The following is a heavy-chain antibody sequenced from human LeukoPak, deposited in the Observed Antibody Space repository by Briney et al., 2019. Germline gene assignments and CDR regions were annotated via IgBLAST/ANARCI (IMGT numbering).Heavy chain of an antibody. Sequence: GSLSLSCAASGFTFSSYAMSWVRPAPGKGLEWVSTVSDSGGSTYYAVSVKGRFTISRDNPKNTLYLQMNSLRAEDTAVYYCAKDWDRSGGYYFDSWGQGTLVTVSS. CDR1: GFTFSSYA. CDR3: AKDWDRSGGYYFDS. CDR2: VSDSGGST. D-gene: IGHD1-26*01. V-gene: IGHV3-23*01. J-gene: IGHJ4*02.